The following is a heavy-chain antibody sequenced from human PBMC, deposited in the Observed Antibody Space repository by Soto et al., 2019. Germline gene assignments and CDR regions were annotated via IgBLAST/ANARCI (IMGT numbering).Heavy chain of an antibody. D-gene: IGHD6-6*01. CDR3: ARFRSSSDFDY. J-gene: IGHJ4*02. CDR1: GFTFSSYS. V-gene: IGHV3-21*01. CDR2: ISSSSSYI. Sequence: EVQLVESGGGLVKPGGSLRLSCAASGFTFSSYSMNWVGQAPGKGLEWVSSISSSSSYIYYADSVKGRFTISRDNAKNSLYLQMNSLRAEDTAVYYCARFRSSSDFDYWGQGTLVTVSS.